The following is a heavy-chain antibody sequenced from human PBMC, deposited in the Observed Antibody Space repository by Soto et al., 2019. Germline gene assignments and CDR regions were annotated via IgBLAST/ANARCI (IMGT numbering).Heavy chain of an antibody. Sequence: PSETLSLTCTVSGGSISSSSYYWGWIRQPPGKGLEWIGSIYYSGSTYYNPSLKSRVTISVDTSKNQFSLKLSSVTAADTAVYYFVRSLITLVPEADWCPGPLVTVSS. CDR2: IYYSGST. CDR1: GGSISSSSYY. J-gene: IGHJ4*02. CDR3: VRSLITLVPEAD. V-gene: IGHV4-39*01. D-gene: IGHD3-10*01.